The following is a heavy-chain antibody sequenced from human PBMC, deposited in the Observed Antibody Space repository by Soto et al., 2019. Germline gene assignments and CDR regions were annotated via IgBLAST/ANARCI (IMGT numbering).Heavy chain of an antibody. CDR3: ARDDSERPATY. CDR2: IYNGAST. Sequence: SETLSLTCIVSGGSISSYYWTWTRQPPGKGLEWIGCIYNGASTNYNPSLKSRVTISVDTSKNQFSLKLTSVTAADTAVYYCARDDSERPATYWGQGTLVTVSS. V-gene: IGHV4-59*01. J-gene: IGHJ4*02. D-gene: IGHD3-10*01. CDR1: GGSISSYY.